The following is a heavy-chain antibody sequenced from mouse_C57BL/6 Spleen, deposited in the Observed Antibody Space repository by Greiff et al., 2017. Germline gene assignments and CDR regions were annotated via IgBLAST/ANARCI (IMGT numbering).Heavy chain of an antibody. V-gene: IGHV1-55*01. CDR2: IYPGSGST. CDR1: GYTFTSYW. J-gene: IGHJ3*01. D-gene: IGHD2-4*01. Sequence: VQLQQPGAELVKPGASVKMSCKASGYTFTSYWITWVKQRPGQGLEWIGDIYPGSGSTNYNEKFKSKATLTVDTSSSTAYMQLSSLTSEDSAVYYCARARDYDPSFAYWGQGTLVTVSA. CDR3: ARARDYDPSFAY.